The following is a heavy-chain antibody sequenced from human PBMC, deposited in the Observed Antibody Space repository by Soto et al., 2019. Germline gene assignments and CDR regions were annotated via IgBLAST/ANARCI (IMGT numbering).Heavy chain of an antibody. CDR3: ARGGHDFWSGPFDY. Sequence: SETLSLTCSVSGGSISTYYCNWIRQPAGKGLEWIGRIDSSGNTNYSPSLKSRATLSVETSKNQFSPKLSSVTAADTAVYYCARGGHDFWSGPFDYWGQGTPVTGSS. J-gene: IGHJ4*02. CDR2: IDSSGNT. V-gene: IGHV4-4*07. CDR1: GGSISTYY. D-gene: IGHD3-3*01.